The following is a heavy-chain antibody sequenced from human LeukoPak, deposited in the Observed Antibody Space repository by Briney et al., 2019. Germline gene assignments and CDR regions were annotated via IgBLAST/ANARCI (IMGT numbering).Heavy chain of an antibody. V-gene: IGHV4-31*03. CDR3: ARARDYGGNLYYFDY. D-gene: IGHD4-23*01. CDR1: GGSISSGGYY. Sequence: SQTLSLTCTVSGGSISSGGYYWSWIRQHPGKGLEWIGYIYYSGSTYYNPSLKSRVTISVDTSKNQFPLKLSSVTAADTAVYYCARARDYGGNLYYFDYWGQGTLVTVSS. J-gene: IGHJ4*02. CDR2: IYYSGST.